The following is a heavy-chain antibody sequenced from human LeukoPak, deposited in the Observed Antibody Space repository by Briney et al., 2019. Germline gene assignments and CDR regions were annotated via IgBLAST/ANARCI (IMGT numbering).Heavy chain of an antibody. V-gene: IGHV3-21*01. Sequence: GGSLRLSCAASGFTFSSYSMNWVRQAPGKGLEWVSSISSSSSYIYYADSVKGRFTISRDNAKNSLYLQMNSLRAEDTAVYYCVRVGDYYDSGGYSIDAFDIWGQGTMVTVSS. D-gene: IGHD3-22*01. CDR3: VRVGDYYDSGGYSIDAFDI. J-gene: IGHJ3*02. CDR2: ISSSSSYI. CDR1: GFTFSSYS.